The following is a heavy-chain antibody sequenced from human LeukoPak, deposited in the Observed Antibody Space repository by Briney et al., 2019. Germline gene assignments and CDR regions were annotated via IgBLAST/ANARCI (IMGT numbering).Heavy chain of an antibody. D-gene: IGHD3-22*01. V-gene: IGHV4-59*01. CDR3: ARIDSSGYAYFDY. Sequence: SSETLSLTCTVSGGSISSYYWSWIRQPPVKGLEWIGYIYYSGSTNYNPSLKSRVTISVDMSKNQFSLKLSSVTAADTAVYFCARIDSSGYAYFDYWGQGTLVTVSS. CDR1: GGSISSYY. CDR2: IYYSGST. J-gene: IGHJ4*02.